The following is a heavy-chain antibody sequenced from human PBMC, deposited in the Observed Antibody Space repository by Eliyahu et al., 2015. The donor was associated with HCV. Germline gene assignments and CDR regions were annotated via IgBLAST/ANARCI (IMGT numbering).Heavy chain of an antibody. CDR3: ASGGGGIAVAGTGGWFDP. D-gene: IGHD6-19*01. J-gene: IGHJ5*02. Sequence: QVQLQESGPGLVKPSETLSLTCTXSGGXXTTXYWXWIRQPPGKGLEWIGYIHYSGSTNYNPSPKSRVTISLDTSKNQFSLNLTSVTAADTAVYYCASGGGGIAVAGTGGWFDPWGQGTLVTVSS. CDR1: GGXXTTXY. V-gene: IGHV4-59*01. CDR2: IHYSGST.